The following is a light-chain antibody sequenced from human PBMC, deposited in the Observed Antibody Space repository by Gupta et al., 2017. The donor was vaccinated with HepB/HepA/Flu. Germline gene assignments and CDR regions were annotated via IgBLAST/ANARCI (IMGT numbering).Light chain of an antibody. J-gene: IGKJ1*01. CDR1: QSVSNK. CDR3: HMSCTSWT. CDR2: DES. V-gene: IGKV3-11*01. Sequence: EIVMTQSPATLSLSPGERATLSCRASQSVSNKLAWLQQKPGQAPRLLIYDESKRATGIPARCSGSGSETDFTLTISQLEDYDVSFYYHHMSCTSWTFGQGTKVEI.